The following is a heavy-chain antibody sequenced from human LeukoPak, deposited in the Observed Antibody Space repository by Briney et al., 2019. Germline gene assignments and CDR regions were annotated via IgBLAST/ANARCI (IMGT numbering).Heavy chain of an antibody. CDR2: ISYDGSNK. J-gene: IGHJ4*02. CDR3: ARDGGGYSSKYYFDY. CDR1: GFTFSSYA. V-gene: IGHV3-30*04. Sequence: GGSLRLSCAASGFTFSSYAMHWVRQAPGKGLEWVAVISYDGSNKYYADSVKGRFTISRDNSKNTLYLQMNSLRAEDTAVYYCARDGGGYSSKYYFDYWGQGTLVTVSS. D-gene: IGHD5-18*01.